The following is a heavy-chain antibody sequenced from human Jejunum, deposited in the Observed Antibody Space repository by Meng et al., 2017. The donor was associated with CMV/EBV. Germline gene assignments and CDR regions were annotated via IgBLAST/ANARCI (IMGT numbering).Heavy chain of an antibody. V-gene: IGHV1-2*06. Sequence: QVQLVQSGAEVTKPGASVKVSCKASGYTFSDYYTYWVRQAPGLGLEWMGRISPSGGTNYAQKFQGRVTMTRDTSISTAYMDLSGLTSDDTAVYFCARTMSGAGENYWGQGTLVTVSS. J-gene: IGHJ4*02. CDR2: ISPSGGT. D-gene: IGHD6-13*01. CDR1: GYTFSDYY. CDR3: ARTMSGAGENY.